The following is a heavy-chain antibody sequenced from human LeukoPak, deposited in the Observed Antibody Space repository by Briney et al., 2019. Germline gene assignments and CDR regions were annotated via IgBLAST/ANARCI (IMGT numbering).Heavy chain of an antibody. CDR1: GGSISSYY. D-gene: IGHD3-3*01. Sequence: SETLSLTCTVSGGSISSYYWSWIRQPPGKGLEWIGYIYYSGSTNYNPSLKSRVTISVDTSKNQFSLKLSSVTAADTAVYYCARSLGYDFWSGWFYWGQGTLLTVSS. J-gene: IGHJ4*02. CDR3: ARSLGYDFWSGWFY. CDR2: IYYSGST. V-gene: IGHV4-59*01.